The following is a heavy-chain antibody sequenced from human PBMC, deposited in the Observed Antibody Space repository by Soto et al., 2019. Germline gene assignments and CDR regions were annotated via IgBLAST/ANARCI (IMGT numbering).Heavy chain of an antibody. Sequence: PSETLSLTCTVSGGSVNSGTDYWSWIRQPPGKGLEWIGYTSNSGSTNYNPSLKSRVTISVDTSKNQFSLKLSSVTAADTAVYYCARGGGYSSSWYRGYYYYGMDVWGQGTTVTVSS. V-gene: IGHV4-61*01. D-gene: IGHD6-13*01. CDR3: ARGGGYSSSWYRGYYYYGMDV. J-gene: IGHJ6*02. CDR2: TSNSGST. CDR1: GGSVNSGTDY.